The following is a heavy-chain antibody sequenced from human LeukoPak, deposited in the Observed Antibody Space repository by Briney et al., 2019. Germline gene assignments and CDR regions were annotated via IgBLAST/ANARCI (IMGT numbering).Heavy chain of an antibody. J-gene: IGHJ3*02. CDR3: ARVGIVVVVAATPMGGAFDI. CDR2: IKQDGSEK. V-gene: IGHV3-7*01. CDR1: GFTFSSYW. Sequence: GGSLRLSCAASGFTFSSYWMSWVRQAPGKGLEWVANIKQDGSEKYYVDSVKGRFTISRDNAKNSLYLQMNSLRAEDTAVYYCARVGIVVVVAATPMGGAFDIWGQGTMVTVSS. D-gene: IGHD2-15*01.